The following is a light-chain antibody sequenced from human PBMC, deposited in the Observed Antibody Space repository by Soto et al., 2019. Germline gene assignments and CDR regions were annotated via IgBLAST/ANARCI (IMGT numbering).Light chain of an antibody. CDR1: QSVSSSY. CDR3: QQYGNSRWT. V-gene: IGKV3-20*01. Sequence: EIVLTQSPGTLSLPPGERATLSCRANQSVSSSYLAWYQQKPGQAPRLLIYGAYRRATGIPDRFSGSGSGTDFTLTISRLEPEDFAVYFCQQYGNSRWTFGQGTRVEIK. J-gene: IGKJ1*01. CDR2: GAY.